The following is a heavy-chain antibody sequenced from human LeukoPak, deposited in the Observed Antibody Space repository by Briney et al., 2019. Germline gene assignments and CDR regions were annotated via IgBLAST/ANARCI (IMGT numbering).Heavy chain of an antibody. CDR2: IYYSGST. D-gene: IGHD2-2*01. Sequence: PSETLSLTCTVSGGSISSSSYYWGWIRQPPGKGLEWIGSIYYSGSTYYNPSLKSRVTISVDTSKNQFSLKLSSVTAADTAVYXXXXXQLLEAFDIWGQGTMVTVSS. CDR1: GGSISSSSYY. V-gene: IGHV4-39*01. CDR3: XXXQLLEAFDI. J-gene: IGHJ3*02.